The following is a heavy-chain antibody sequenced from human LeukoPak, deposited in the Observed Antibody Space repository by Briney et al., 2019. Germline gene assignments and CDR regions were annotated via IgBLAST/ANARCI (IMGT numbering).Heavy chain of an antibody. V-gene: IGHV4-61*01. CDR3: ARDKRWPQPPHWYFDL. J-gene: IGHJ2*01. Sequence: SQTLSLTCTVSGGFISSGSYYWSWIRQPPGKGLEWIGYIYYSGSTNYNPSLKSRVTISVDTSKNQFSLKLSSVTAADTAVYYCARDKRWPQPPHWYFDLWGRGTLVTVSS. D-gene: IGHD5-24*01. CDR2: IYYSGST. CDR1: GGFISSGSYY.